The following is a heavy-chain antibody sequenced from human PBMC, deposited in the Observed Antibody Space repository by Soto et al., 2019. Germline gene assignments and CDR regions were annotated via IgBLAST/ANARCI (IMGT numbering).Heavy chain of an antibody. CDR3: ASTLRFLEWPRYYYYGMDV. CDR1: GGSISSGDYY. J-gene: IGHJ6*02. CDR2: IYYSGST. Sequence: QVQLQESGPGLVKPSQTLSLTCTVSGGSISSGDYYWSWIRQPPGKGLEWIGYIYYSGSTYYNPSLKSRVTISVDTSKNQFSLKLSSVTAADTAVYYCASTLRFLEWPRYYYYGMDVWGQGTTVTVSS. D-gene: IGHD3-3*01. V-gene: IGHV4-30-4*01.